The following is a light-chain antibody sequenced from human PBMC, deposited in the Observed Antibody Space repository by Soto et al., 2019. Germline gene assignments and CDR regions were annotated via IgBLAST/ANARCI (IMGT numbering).Light chain of an antibody. CDR3: HQRSNWPLT. Sequence: EIVLTQSPVTLSLSPGERATLSCRASQSVFSSLAWYQQKPGQAPRLLIYEASTRASAIPARFRGSGSGTDFTLTISSLEPEDFAVYYCHQRSNWPLTFGGGTKVEIK. V-gene: IGKV3-11*01. CDR2: EAS. CDR1: QSVFSS. J-gene: IGKJ4*01.